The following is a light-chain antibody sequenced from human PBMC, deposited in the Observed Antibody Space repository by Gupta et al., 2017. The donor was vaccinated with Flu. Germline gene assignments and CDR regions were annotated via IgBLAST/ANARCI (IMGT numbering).Light chain of an antibody. Sequence: ERATLSCRASQIVTTNSLAWYQQRPGQAPRLLIYDASNRATGIPDRFSASGSGTDFTLTISRLEPEDFAVYHCQHYGSPPWTFGQGTKVEI. CDR3: QHYGSPPWT. V-gene: IGKV3-20*01. CDR2: DAS. J-gene: IGKJ1*01. CDR1: QIVTTNS.